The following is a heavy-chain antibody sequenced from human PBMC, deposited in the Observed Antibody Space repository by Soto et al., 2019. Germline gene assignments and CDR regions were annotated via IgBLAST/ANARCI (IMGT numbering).Heavy chain of an antibody. D-gene: IGHD3-3*01. CDR3: AREAADFWSGYYKYFQH. CDR1: GFTFSSYA. J-gene: IGHJ1*01. V-gene: IGHV3-64*01. Sequence: VGSLRLSCAASGFTFSSYAMHWVRQAPWKGLEYVSAISSNGGSTYYANSVKGRFTISRDNSKNTLYLQMGSLRAEDMAVYYCAREAADFWSGYYKYFQHWGQGTLVTVSS. CDR2: ISSNGGST.